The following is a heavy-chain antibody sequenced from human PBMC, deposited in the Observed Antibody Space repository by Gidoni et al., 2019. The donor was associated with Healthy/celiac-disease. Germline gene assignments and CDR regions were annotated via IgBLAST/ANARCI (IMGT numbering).Heavy chain of an antibody. J-gene: IGHJ3*02. D-gene: IGHD3-22*01. CDR3: ARALYYYDSSGKGAFDI. CDR2: ISAYNGNT. V-gene: IGHV1-18*01. CDR1: GYTFTSYG. Sequence: QVQLVQSGAEVKKPGASVKVSCKASGYTFTSYGISWVRQAPGQGLEWMGWISAYNGNTNYAQKLQGRVTMTTDTSTSTAYMELRSLRSDDTAVYYCARALYYYDSSGKGAFDIWGQGTMVAVSS.